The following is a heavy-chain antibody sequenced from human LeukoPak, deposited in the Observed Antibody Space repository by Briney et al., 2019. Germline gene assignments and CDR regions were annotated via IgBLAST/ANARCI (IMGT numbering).Heavy chain of an antibody. CDR2: IYYSRST. D-gene: IGHD3-3*01. CDR1: GGSISGYY. Sequence: SETLSLTCTVSGGSISGYYWSWIRQPPGKGLEYIGYIYYSRSTNYSPSLKSRITISVDTSNHQFSLKLSSVTAADTAIYYCARLDTIFGVAKGFDYWGQGTLVTVSS. V-gene: IGHV4-59*01. J-gene: IGHJ4*02. CDR3: ARLDTIFGVAKGFDY.